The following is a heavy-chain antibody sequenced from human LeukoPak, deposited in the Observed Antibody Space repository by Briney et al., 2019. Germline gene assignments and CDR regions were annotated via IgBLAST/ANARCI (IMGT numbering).Heavy chain of an antibody. CDR2: ISGSGGST. D-gene: IGHD5-12*01. CDR3: AKDWMSTIINYFDY. V-gene: IGHV3-23*01. J-gene: IGHJ4*02. CDR1: GFTFSNYA. Sequence: GGSLRLSCVASGFTFSNYAMSWVRQTPGKGLEWVSSISGSGGSTHYADSVKGRFTISSDNSKNILYLQMNSLRAEDTAVYYCAKDWMSTIINYFDYWGQGTLVTVSS.